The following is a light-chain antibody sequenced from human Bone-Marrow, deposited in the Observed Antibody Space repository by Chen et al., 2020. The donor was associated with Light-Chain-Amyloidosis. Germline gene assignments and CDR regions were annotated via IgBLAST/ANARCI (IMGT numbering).Light chain of an antibody. CDR3: QSYQGGSQGV. Sequence: NFMLTQPHSLSESPGKTVIISCTRSSGSIATNYLQWYQQRPGRSPTTVIFEDDQRPSWVPDPCSGSVDRSSNSASRTMWGLKGVDEANYACQSYQGGSQGVFGGGTKLTVL. CDR2: EDD. CDR1: SGSIATNY. V-gene: IGLV6-57*01. J-gene: IGLJ3*02.